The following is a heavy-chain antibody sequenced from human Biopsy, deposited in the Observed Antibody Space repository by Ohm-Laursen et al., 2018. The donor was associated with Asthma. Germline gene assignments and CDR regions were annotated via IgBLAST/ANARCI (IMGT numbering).Heavy chain of an antibody. CDR2: ITPTSGGT. Sequence: ATVKISCKAFGYSFTDYHLHWVRQAPGQGLEWMGRITPTSGGTTYAQKFQGRVTMTRDTSASTAYMDLSSLRSEDTAVYYCARTYYDFLTGQVNDAFAIWGQGTVVTVSS. J-gene: IGHJ3*02. CDR1: GYSFTDYH. D-gene: IGHD3-9*01. V-gene: IGHV1-2*06. CDR3: ARTYYDFLTGQVNDAFAI.